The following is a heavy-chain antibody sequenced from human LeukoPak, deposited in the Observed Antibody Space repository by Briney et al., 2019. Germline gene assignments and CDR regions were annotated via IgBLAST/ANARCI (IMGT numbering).Heavy chain of an antibody. CDR1: GFTFSNYA. D-gene: IGHD3-22*01. J-gene: IGHJ4*02. CDR2: ITGSSGST. CDR3: AKSFYYYDSSGLYYFDY. V-gene: IGHV3-23*01. Sequence: GGSLRLSCAASGFTFSNYAMSRVRQAPGKGLEWLSAITGSSGSTYYADSVKGRFTISRDNSRNTLYLQMNNLRAEDTAVFYCAKSFYYYDSSGLYYFDYWGQGTLVTVSS.